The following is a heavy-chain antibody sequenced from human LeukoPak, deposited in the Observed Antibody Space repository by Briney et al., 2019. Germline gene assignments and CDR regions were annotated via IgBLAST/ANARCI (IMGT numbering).Heavy chain of an antibody. J-gene: IGHJ4*02. CDR3: AREPGYSSGWSDY. Sequence: GGSLRLSCAASGFTFSSYSMNWVRQAPGKELEWVSSISSSSSYIYYADSVKGRFTISRDNAKNSLYLQMNSLRAEDTAVYYCAREPGYSSGWSDYWGQGTLVTVSS. CDR1: GFTFSSYS. CDR2: ISSSSSYI. D-gene: IGHD6-19*01. V-gene: IGHV3-21*01.